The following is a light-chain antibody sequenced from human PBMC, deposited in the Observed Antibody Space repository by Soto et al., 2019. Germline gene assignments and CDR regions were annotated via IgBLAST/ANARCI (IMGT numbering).Light chain of an antibody. CDR3: QQSNNWPLT. CDR1: QSVSRD. Sequence: EIVMTQSPATLSVFPGERATLSCRASQSVSRDLGWYQQKPGQAPRLLIYGASTRATGVPARFSGSGSGTEFTLTISSLQSEDFAIYYCQQSNNWPLTFGGGTKVEIK. J-gene: IGKJ4*01. CDR2: GAS. V-gene: IGKV3-15*01.